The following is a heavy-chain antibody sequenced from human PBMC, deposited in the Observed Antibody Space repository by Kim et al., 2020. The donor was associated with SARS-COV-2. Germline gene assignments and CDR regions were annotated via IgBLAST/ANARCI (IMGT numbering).Heavy chain of an antibody. J-gene: IGHJ5*02. Sequence: YAESVKGRVTISRDNAKNSLYLQMNSLRAEDTALYYCAKEVYSSSCWFDPWGQGTLVTVSS. CDR3: AKEVYSSSCWFDP. D-gene: IGHD6-13*01. V-gene: IGHV3-9*01.